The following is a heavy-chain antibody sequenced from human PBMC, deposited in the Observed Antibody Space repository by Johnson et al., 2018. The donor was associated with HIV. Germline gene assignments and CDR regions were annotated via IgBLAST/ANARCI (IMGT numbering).Heavy chain of an antibody. CDR2: IKEDGSEK. J-gene: IGHJ3*02. CDR3: AKVFKVRVAGAFDI. V-gene: IGHV3-7*03. Sequence: VHLVESGGGLVQPGGSLRLSCAASGFTFSTYWMSWVRQAPGKGLEWVANIKEDGSEKYYVDSVKGRFTISRDNAKNSLYLQVNSLRADDTALYYCAKVFKVRVAGAFDIWGQGTMVTVSS. CDR1: GFTFSTYW. D-gene: IGHD6-19*01.